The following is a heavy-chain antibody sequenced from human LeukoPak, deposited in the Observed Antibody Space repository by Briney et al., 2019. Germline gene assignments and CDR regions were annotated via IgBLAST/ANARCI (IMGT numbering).Heavy chain of an antibody. CDR3: ARTRITMVRGVIMRGSWFDP. Sequence: ASVTVSFTASGYTFTSYDINWVRQATGQGLEWMGWMNPNSGNTGYAQKFQGRVTITRNTSISTAYMELRSLSSEDTAVYYCARTRITMVRGVIMRGSWFDPWGQGTLVTVSS. D-gene: IGHD3-10*01. CDR1: GYTFTSYD. J-gene: IGHJ5*02. CDR2: MNPNSGNT. V-gene: IGHV1-8*03.